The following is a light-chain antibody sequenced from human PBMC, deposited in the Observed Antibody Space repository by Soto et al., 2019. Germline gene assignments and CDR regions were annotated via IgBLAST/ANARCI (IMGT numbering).Light chain of an antibody. CDR2: DVT. Sequence: QSVLTQSPSASGSPGQSVTISCTGTSSDIGGYNSVSWYQQHPGKAPKVMIYDVTKRPSGVPDRFSGSKSGNTASLTVSALQAEDEADYYCSSYAGSNKSVFGTGTKVTVL. CDR1: SSDIGGYNS. V-gene: IGLV2-8*01. CDR3: SSYAGSNKSV. J-gene: IGLJ1*01.